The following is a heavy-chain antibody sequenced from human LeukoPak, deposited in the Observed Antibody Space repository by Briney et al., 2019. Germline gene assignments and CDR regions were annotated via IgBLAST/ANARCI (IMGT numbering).Heavy chain of an antibody. Sequence: PGGSLRLSCAASGFTFSSYSMNWVRQAPGKGLEWVSSISSSSSYIYYADSVKGRFTISRDNSKNTLYLQMSSLRAEDTAVYYCAKDPAGQTKLELRFWGQGTLVTVSS. J-gene: IGHJ4*02. CDR1: GFTFSSYS. CDR2: ISSSSSYI. V-gene: IGHV3-21*04. D-gene: IGHD1-7*01. CDR3: AKDPAGQTKLELRF.